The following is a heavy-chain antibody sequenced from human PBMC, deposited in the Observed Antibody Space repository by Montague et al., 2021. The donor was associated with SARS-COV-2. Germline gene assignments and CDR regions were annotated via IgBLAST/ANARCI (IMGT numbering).Heavy chain of an antibody. CDR3: AHKISGWPIEFAN. D-gene: IGHD6-19*01. CDR1: GFSLDSRGVG. V-gene: IGHV2-5*01. CDR2: IYWNDDK. Sequence: PALVKPTQTLTLTCTFSGFSLDSRGVGVGWIRQPPGKALESLALIYWNDDKRYSPSLKTRLTVTKDTSKNQVVLTMTDMDPVDTATYFCAHKISGWPIEFANWGQGVLVTVSS. J-gene: IGHJ4*02.